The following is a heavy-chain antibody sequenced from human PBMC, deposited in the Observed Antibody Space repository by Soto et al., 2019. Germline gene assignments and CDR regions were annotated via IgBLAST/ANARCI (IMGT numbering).Heavy chain of an antibody. V-gene: IGHV3-30*18. CDR1: EFTFNMHG. D-gene: IGHD3-3*01. J-gene: IGHJ4*02. CDR3: AKDCTSLRFLEWLFYIDD. Sequence: GGSLRLSCAASEFTFNMHGMHRVRQAPGKGLEWLAFISHDGSKTFYADSVEGRCAISRDNSKNTLYLQMNSLRSEDTAIYYCAKDCTSLRFLEWLFYIDDWGQGTQVTVSS. CDR2: ISHDGSKT.